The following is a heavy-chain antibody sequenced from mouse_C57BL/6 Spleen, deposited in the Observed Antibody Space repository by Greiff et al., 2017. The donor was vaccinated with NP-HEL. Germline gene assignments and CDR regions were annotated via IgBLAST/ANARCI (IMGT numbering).Heavy chain of an antibody. J-gene: IGHJ2*01. CDR3: ARHEVWGYYVDY. CDR2: FYPGSGSI. V-gene: IGHV1-62-2*01. Sequence: QVQLQQSGAELVKPGASAQLSCKASGYTFTEYTIHWVKQRSGQGLEWIGWFYPGSGSIKYNEKFKVKAILTADKSSSTVYMELSRLTSEDSTVYFCARHEVWGYYVDYWGQGTTLTVSS. D-gene: IGHD4-1*01. CDR1: GYTFTEYT.